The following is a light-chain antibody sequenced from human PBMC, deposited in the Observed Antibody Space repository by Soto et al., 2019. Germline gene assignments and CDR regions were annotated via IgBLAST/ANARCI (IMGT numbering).Light chain of an antibody. CDR3: STYASSGIEL. CDR1: SSDVGGYNY. J-gene: IGLJ2*01. V-gene: IGLV2-14*01. Sequence: QSALTQPVSVSGSPGQSITISCSGTSSDVGGYNYVVWHQQHPGKAPKVLIHDVSRRPSGVSNRFSGSKSGDTASLTISGLQAEDEADYYCSTYASSGIELFGGGTKVTVL. CDR2: DVS.